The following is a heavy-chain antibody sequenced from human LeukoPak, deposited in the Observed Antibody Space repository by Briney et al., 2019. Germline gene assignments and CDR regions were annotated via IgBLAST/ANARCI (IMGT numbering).Heavy chain of an antibody. Sequence: GGSLRLSRAASGFTFSSYSMNWVRQAPGKGLEWVSSISSSSSYIHSADSVRGRFTISRDNAKNSLFLQMNSPRAEDTAVYYCARDMRGGFSSGGADCWGQGALVTVSS. J-gene: IGHJ4*02. CDR2: ISSSSSYI. CDR1: GFTFSSYS. CDR3: ARDMRGGFSSGGADC. D-gene: IGHD3-10*01. V-gene: IGHV3-21*01.